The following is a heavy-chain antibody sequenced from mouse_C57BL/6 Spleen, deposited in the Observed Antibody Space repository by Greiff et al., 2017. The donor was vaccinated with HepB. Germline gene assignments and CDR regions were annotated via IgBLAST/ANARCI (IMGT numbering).Heavy chain of an antibody. D-gene: IGHD1-1*01. CDR2: IDPEDGET. V-gene: IGHV14-2*01. J-gene: IGHJ3*01. CDR3: ARDYYGSSYDWFAY. CDR1: GFNIKDYY. Sequence: EVQRVESGAELVKPGASVKLSCTASGFNIKDYYMHWVKQRPEQGLEWIGRIDPEDGETKYASKFQGKATITADTSSNTAYLQLSSLTSEDTAVYYCARDYYGSSYDWFAYWGQGTLVTVSA.